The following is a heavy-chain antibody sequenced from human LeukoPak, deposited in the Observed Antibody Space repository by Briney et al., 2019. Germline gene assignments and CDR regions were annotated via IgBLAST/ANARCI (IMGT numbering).Heavy chain of an antibody. J-gene: IGHJ6*03. CDR1: GYTFTSYG. Sequence: GASVKVSCKASGYTFTSYGISWVRQAPGQGLEWMGWISAYNGNTNYAQKLQGRVTMTTDTSTSTAYMELRSLRSDDTAVYYCARFVVVPAAIYYYYMDVWGKGTTVTVSS. D-gene: IGHD2-2*01. V-gene: IGHV1-18*01. CDR2: ISAYNGNT. CDR3: ARFVVVPAAIYYYYMDV.